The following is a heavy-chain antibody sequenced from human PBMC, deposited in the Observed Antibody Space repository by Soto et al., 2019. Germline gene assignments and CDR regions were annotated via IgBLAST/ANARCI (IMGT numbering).Heavy chain of an antibody. V-gene: IGHV1-8*01. D-gene: IGHD3-10*01. J-gene: IGHJ4*02. Sequence: QVQLVQSGAEVKKPGASVKVSCKASGYTFTSYDINWVRQATGQGLEWMGWVNPNNGHTGYAQKFQGRVTMTRNTSISTAYMELDSLRSEDTGVYYCVRLFYYGSGSWVEWGQGTLVTVSS. CDR2: VNPNNGHT. CDR3: VRLFYYGSGSWVE. CDR1: GYTFTSYD.